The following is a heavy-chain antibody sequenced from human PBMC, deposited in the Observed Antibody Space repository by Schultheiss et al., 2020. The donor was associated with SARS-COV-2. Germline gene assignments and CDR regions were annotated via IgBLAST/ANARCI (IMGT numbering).Heavy chain of an antibody. CDR2: ISSSSSYI. CDR3: ARLTTVIPNFPPYNWFDP. D-gene: IGHD4-17*01. Sequence: GSLRLSCAASGFTFSSYSMNWVRQAPGKGLEWVSSISSSSSYIYYADSVKGRFTISRDNAKNSLYLQMNSLRAEDTAVYYCARLTTVIPNFPPYNWFDPWGQGTLVTVSS. J-gene: IGHJ5*02. V-gene: IGHV3-21*01. CDR1: GFTFSSYS.